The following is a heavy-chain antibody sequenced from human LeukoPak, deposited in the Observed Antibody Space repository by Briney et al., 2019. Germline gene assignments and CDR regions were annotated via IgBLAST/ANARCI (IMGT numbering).Heavy chain of an antibody. D-gene: IGHD3-22*01. CDR3: ARSLGLTMIVVVTPNDGFDI. CDR2: ISSSSSYI. Sequence: GGSLRLSCAASGFTFSSYSMNWVRQAPGKGLEWVSSISSSSSYIYYADSVKGRFTISRDNAKNSLYLQMNSLRAEDTAVYYCARSLGLTMIVVVTPNDGFDIWGQGTMVTVSS. V-gene: IGHV3-21*01. J-gene: IGHJ3*02. CDR1: GFTFSSYS.